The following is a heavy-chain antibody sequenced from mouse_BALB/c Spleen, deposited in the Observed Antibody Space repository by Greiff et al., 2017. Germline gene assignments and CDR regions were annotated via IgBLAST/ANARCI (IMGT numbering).Heavy chain of an antibody. CDR2: IHPNSGNT. V-gene: IGHV1S130*01. J-gene: IGHJ3*01. Sequence: VQLQQSGSVLVRPGASVKLSCKASGYTFTSSWMHWAKQRPGQGLEWIGEIHPNSGNTNYNEKFKGKATLTVDTSSSTAYVDLSSLTSEDSAVYYCAIYYYGSSAWFAYWGQGTLVTVSA. CDR1: GYTFTSSW. CDR3: AIYYYGSSAWFAY. D-gene: IGHD1-1*01.